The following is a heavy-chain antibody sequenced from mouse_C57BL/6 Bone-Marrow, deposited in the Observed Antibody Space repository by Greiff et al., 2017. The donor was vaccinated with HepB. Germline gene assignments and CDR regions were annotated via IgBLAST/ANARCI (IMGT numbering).Heavy chain of an antibody. CDR3: ARKEGLGRGGAMDY. J-gene: IGHJ4*01. CDR2: IWSGGST. D-gene: IGHD4-1*01. Sequence: VKLKESGPGLVQPSQSLSITCTVSGFSLTSYGVHWVRQSPGKGLEWLGVIWSGGSTDYNAAFISRLSISKDNSKSQVFFKMNSLQADDTAIYYCARKEGLGRGGAMDYWGQGTSVTVSS. CDR1: GFSLTSYG. V-gene: IGHV2-2*01.